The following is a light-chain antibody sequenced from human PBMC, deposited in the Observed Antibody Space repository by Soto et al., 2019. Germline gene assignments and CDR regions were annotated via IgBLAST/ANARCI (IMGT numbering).Light chain of an antibody. J-gene: IGKJ1*01. CDR2: GAS. Sequence: EIVMTQSPATLSVSPGERVTLSCRASQSVSSNLAWYQQKPGQAPRLLIYGASTRATGIPARFSGSGSGTEFSLTISSLHSEDFAVYYCHHFNNWPETFGQGTKVDIK. CDR1: QSVSSN. V-gene: IGKV3-15*01. CDR3: HHFNNWPET.